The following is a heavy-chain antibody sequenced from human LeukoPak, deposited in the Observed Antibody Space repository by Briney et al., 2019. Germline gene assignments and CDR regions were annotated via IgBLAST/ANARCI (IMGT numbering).Heavy chain of an antibody. CDR2: IKSKVDGGAL. Sequence: GGSLRLSCAASGFTFSSYSMNWVRQAPGKGLEWVGRIKSKVDGGALDYAAPVQGRFTISRDDSKNTQYLEMNSLKTEDTAIYYCTPDLMDVWGKGTTVTVSS. CDR3: TPDLMDV. V-gene: IGHV3-15*01. CDR1: GFTFSSYS. J-gene: IGHJ6*04.